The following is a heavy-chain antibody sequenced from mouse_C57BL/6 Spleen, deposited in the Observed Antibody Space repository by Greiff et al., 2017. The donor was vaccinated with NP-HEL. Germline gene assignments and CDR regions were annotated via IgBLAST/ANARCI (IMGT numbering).Heavy chain of an antibody. CDR2: ISAGGSYT. CDR1: GFTFSSYA. Sequence: EVLLVESGGGLVKPGGSLKLSCAASGFTFSSYAMSWVRQTPEKRLEWVATISAGGSYTYYPDNVKGRFTISRDNAKNNLYLQMNHLKSEDTAMYYCEREQGDARDYWGQGTSVTGSS. J-gene: IGHJ4*01. V-gene: IGHV5-4*01. CDR3: EREQGDARDY.